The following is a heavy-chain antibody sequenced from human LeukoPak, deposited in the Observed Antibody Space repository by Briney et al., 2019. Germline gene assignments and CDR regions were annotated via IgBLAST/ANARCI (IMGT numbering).Heavy chain of an antibody. CDR2: FDTEDGET. J-gene: IGHJ6*02. V-gene: IGHV1-24*01. Sequence: ASVKVSCTVSGYTLTELSMNWVRQAPGKGLELMGGFDTEDGETIYAQKFQGRVTMTEDTSTDTAYMELSSLRSEDTAVYYCATGITGMSVHYYYGMDVWGQGTTVTVSS. D-gene: IGHD1-20*01. CDR3: ATGITGMSVHYYYGMDV. CDR1: GYTLTELS.